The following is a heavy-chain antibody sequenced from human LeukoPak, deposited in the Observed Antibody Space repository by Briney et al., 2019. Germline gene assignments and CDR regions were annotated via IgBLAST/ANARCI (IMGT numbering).Heavy chain of an antibody. V-gene: IGHV3-23*01. J-gene: IGHJ3*02. CDR1: GFTFSSYA. Sequence: GGSLRLSCAASGFTFSSYAMSWVRQAPGKGLEWVSAISGSGGSTYYADSVKGRFTISRDNSKNTLYLQMNSLRAEDTAVYYCARDRGWLGESPDAFDIWGQGTMVTVSS. CDR2: ISGSGGST. CDR3: ARDRGWLGESPDAFDI. D-gene: IGHD3-10*01.